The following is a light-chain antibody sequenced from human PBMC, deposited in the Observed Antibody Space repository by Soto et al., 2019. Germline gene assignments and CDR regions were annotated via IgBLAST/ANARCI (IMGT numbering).Light chain of an antibody. V-gene: IGKV1-6*01. CDR3: LQNHNYPRT. Sequence: AIQMTQSPSSLSASVGDRVTITCRASQDISDDVGWYQQTPGKAPKLLSSGASRLQSGVPSRFSGSGSGAAFTLTITSLRPEDSATYYCLQNHNYPRTFGQGTKVEI. CDR2: GAS. J-gene: IGKJ1*01. CDR1: QDISDD.